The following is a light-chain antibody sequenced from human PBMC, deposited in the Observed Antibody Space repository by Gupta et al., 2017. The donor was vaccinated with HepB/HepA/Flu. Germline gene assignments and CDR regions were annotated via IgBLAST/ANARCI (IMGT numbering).Light chain of an antibody. V-gene: IGLV3-1*01. CDR2: QDT. CDR1: KLGDKY. J-gene: IGLJ2*01. CDR3: QAWDSSKYVI. Sequence: YDLTPPPSVSVSPGHTASITCSGDKLGDKYTCWYQQKPGQSPVLVIFQDTKRPSGIPERFSGSNSGNTATLTISGTHAMDEADYYYQAWDSSKYVIFGGGTKLTVL.